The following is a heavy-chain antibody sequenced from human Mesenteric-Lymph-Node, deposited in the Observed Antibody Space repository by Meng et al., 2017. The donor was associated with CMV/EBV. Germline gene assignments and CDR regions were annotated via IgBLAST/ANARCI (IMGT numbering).Heavy chain of an antibody. CDR3: ARHCSGGSCYSDAGYGMDV. Sequence: GESLKISCAASAFTLSTYSMNWVRQAPGKGLEWVSSISSSGNYIYYADSVKGRFTISRDNAKNSLYLQMNSLGAEDTAVYYCARHCSGGSCYSDAGYGMDVWGQGTTVTVSS. V-gene: IGHV3-21*01. CDR2: ISSSGNYI. CDR1: AFTLSTYS. D-gene: IGHD2-15*01. J-gene: IGHJ6*02.